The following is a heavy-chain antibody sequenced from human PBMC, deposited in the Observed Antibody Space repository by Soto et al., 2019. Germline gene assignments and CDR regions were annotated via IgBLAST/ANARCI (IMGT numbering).Heavy chain of an antibody. V-gene: IGHV1-8*01. CDR3: ARGHAAAAGFDY. CDR1: GYTFTSHD. D-gene: IGHD6-13*01. CDR2: MNPNSGNT. J-gene: IGHJ4*02. Sequence: ASVKVSCKASGYTFTSHDINWVRQATGQGLEWMGWMNPNSGNTGYAQKFQGRVTMSRNTSISTAYMELSSLRSEYTAVYYCARGHAAAAGFDYWGQGTMVTVSS.